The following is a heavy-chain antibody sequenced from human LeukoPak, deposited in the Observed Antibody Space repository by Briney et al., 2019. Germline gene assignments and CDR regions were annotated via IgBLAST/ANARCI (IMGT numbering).Heavy chain of an antibody. V-gene: IGHV4-4*07. D-gene: IGHD3-22*01. CDR3: ARDLGYYDSSGYLNWFDP. J-gene: IGHJ5*02. CDR1: GGSISSYY. Sequence: PSETLSLTCTVSGGSISSYYWSWIRQPAGKGLEWIGRIYTSGSTNYNPSLKSRVTMSVYTSKNQFSLKLSSVTAADTAVYYCARDLGYYDSSGYLNWFDPWGQGTLVTVSS. CDR2: IYTSGST.